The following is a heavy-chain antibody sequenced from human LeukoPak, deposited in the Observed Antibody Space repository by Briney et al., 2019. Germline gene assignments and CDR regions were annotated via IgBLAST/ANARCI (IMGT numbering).Heavy chain of an antibody. J-gene: IGHJ4*02. CDR1: GFTFSSYA. Sequence: GESLRLSCAASGFTFSSYAMSWVRQAPGMGLEWVSAISGYGSSTYYADSVKGRFTISRDNSENTLYLQMNSLRAEDTAVYYCAKVGPSSGWYYFDFWGQGTLVTVSS. V-gene: IGHV3-23*01. D-gene: IGHD6-19*01. CDR2: ISGYGSST. CDR3: AKVGPSSGWYYFDF.